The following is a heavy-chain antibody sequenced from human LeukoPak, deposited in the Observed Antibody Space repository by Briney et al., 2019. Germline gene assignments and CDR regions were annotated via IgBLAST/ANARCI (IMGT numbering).Heavy chain of an antibody. CDR1: GGSISSSSYY. CDR3: ARIVVGATTFPDY. J-gene: IGHJ4*02. D-gene: IGHD1-26*01. CDR2: IYYSGST. Sequence: SETLSLTCTVSGGSISSSSYYWGWIRQPPGKGLEWIGSIYYSGSTYYNPSLKSRVTISVDTSNNQVSLKLSSVTAADTAVYYCARIVVGATTFPDYWGQGTLVTVSS. V-gene: IGHV4-39*01.